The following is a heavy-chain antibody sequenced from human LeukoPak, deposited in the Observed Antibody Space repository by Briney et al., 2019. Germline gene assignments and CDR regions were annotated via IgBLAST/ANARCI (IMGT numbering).Heavy chain of an antibody. J-gene: IGHJ4*02. CDR2: IYYSGST. V-gene: IGHV4-59*01. CDR1: GGSISSYY. Sequence: SETLSLTCTVSGGSISSYYWSWIRQPPGKGLGWIGYIYYSGSTNYNPSLKSRVTISVDTSKNQFSLKLSSVTAADTAVYYCAREVMGSGSYSGPFDYWGQGTLVTVSS. D-gene: IGHD1-26*01. CDR3: AREVMGSGSYSGPFDY.